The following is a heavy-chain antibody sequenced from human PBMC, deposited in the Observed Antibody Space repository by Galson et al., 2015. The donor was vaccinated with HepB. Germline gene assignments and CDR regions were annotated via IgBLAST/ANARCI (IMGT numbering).Heavy chain of an antibody. Sequence: SLRLSCAASGFTFSSYGMHWVRQAPGKGLEWVAVISYDGSNKYYADSVKGRFTISRDNSKNTLYLQMNSLRAEDTAVYYCARAVGIAAPRFDYWGQGTLVTVSS. CDR1: GFTFSSYG. J-gene: IGHJ4*02. D-gene: IGHD6-13*01. V-gene: IGHV3-30*03. CDR2: ISYDGSNK. CDR3: ARAVGIAAPRFDY.